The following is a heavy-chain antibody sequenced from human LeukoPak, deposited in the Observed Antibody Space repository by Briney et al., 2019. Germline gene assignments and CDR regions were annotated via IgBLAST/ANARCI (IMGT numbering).Heavy chain of an antibody. Sequence: GGSLRLSCAASGFTFSSYWMSWVRQAPGKGLEWVANIKQDGSEKYYVDSVKGRFTISRDNAKNSLYLQMNSLRAEDTAVYYCAREGPGLYYYDRSGYFDYWGQGTLVTVSS. CDR2: IKQDGSEK. D-gene: IGHD3-22*01. J-gene: IGHJ4*02. CDR3: AREGPGLYYYDRSGYFDY. CDR1: GFTFSSYW. V-gene: IGHV3-7*01.